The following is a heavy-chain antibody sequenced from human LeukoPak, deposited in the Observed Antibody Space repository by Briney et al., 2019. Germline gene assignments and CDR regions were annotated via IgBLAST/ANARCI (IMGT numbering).Heavy chain of an antibody. D-gene: IGHD4-11*01. J-gene: IGHJ4*02. CDR1: GGSISSDY. V-gene: IGHV4-59*01. CDR2: IYYSGRT. CDR3: ARGFYSPHY. Sequence: SETLSLTCTVSGGSISSDYWSWIRQPPGKGLEWIGYIYYSGRTYYNPSLKSRITISVDTSKNQFSLKLSSVTAADTAVYYCARGFYSPHYWGQGTLVSGSS.